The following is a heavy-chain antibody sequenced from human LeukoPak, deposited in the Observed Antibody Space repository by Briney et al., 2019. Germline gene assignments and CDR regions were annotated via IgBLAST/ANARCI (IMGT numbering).Heavy chain of an antibody. CDR3: AKDLDGGDDASVGFDY. D-gene: IGHD3-3*01. J-gene: IGHJ4*02. CDR1: GFTFSDAW. V-gene: IGHV3-23*01. Sequence: GGSLRLSCAASGFTFSDAWMSWVRQAPGKGLEWVSAISGSGGSTYYADSVKGRFTISRDNSKNTLYLQMNSLRAEDTAVYYCAKDLDGGDDASVGFDYWGQGTLVTVSS. CDR2: ISGSGGST.